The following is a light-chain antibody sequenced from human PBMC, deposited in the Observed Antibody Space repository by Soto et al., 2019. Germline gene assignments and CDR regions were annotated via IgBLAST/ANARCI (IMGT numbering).Light chain of an antibody. J-gene: IGKJ3*01. CDR3: QKYDSSRSSFT. V-gene: IGKV3-20*01. CDR1: QSVSDNY. CDR2: GAS. Sequence: EIVLTQSPGTLSLSPGERATLSCRASQSVSDNYLAWYQHKPGQAPRLLIYGASSRATGIPDRFSGSGSGADFTLTISRLEPEDFAVYYCQKYDSSRSSFTVGPGTKVEIK.